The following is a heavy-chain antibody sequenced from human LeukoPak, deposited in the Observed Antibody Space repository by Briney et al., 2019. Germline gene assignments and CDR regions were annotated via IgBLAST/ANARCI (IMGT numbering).Heavy chain of an antibody. D-gene: IGHD1-7*01. J-gene: IGHJ4*02. V-gene: IGHV3-48*03. CDR2: ISSSGSTI. Sequence: GGSLRLSCAASGFTFSSYEMNWVRQAPGKGLEWVSYISSSGSTIYYADSVKGRFTISKDNAKNSLYLQMNSVRVEDTAVYYCARAHNWKYGTFDYWGQGTLVTVSS. CDR1: GFTFSSYE. CDR3: ARAHNWKYGTFDY.